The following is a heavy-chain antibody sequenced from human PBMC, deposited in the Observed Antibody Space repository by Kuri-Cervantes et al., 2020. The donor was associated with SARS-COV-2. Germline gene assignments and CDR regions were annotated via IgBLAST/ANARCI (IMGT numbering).Heavy chain of an antibody. D-gene: IGHD4-11*01. CDR3: AKIMTTVTTNDY. Sequence: GESLKISCAASGFSFSSYAMTWVRQAPGKGLDWVSLISGSGESTYYADSVQGRFTISRDNSKNTLYLQMNSLRAGDTAVYYCAKIMTTVTTNDYWGQGTLVTVSS. J-gene: IGHJ4*02. V-gene: IGHV3-23*01. CDR2: ISGSGEST. CDR1: GFSFSSYA.